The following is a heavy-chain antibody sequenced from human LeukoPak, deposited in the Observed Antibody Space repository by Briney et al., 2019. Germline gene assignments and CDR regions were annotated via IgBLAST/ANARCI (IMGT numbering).Heavy chain of an antibody. Sequence: GASVKVSCKASGYTFTGYYMHWVRQAPGQGLEWMGWINPNSGGTNYAQKFQGRVTMTRDTSISTAYMELSRLRSDDTAVYYCARDPADIVVVPAYWFDPWGQGTLVTVSS. V-gene: IGHV1-2*02. J-gene: IGHJ5*02. CDR1: GYTFTGYY. CDR3: ARDPADIVVVPAYWFDP. CDR2: INPNSGGT. D-gene: IGHD2-2*01.